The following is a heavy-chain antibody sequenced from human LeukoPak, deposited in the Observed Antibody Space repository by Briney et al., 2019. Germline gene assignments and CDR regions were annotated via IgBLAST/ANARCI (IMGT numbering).Heavy chain of an antibody. D-gene: IGHD4-17*01. CDR2: ISFDGTNK. V-gene: IGHV3-30*04. J-gene: IGHJ4*02. Sequence: PGGYLRLSATASGVPLSHYAMHWLRQAPGRGLEWVAVISFDGTNKYYGDSVGGRFSVSRDNSKNTLYLQMNSLRPDDTAMYYCATDYGDYEPIDYWGQGTLVTVSS. CDR1: GVPLSHYA. CDR3: ATDYGDYEPIDY.